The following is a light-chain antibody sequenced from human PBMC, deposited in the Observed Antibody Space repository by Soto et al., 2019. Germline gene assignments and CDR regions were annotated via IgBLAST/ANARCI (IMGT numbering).Light chain of an antibody. CDR2: DNN. CDR1: SSNIVAGYG. V-gene: IGLV1-40*01. J-gene: IGLJ3*02. Sequence: QSVLTQPPSVSGAPGQRITISCTGSSSNIVAGYGVHWYQQLPGTAPKLLIYDNNNRPSGVPDRFSGSKSGTSASLAITGRQADDEADYYCQSYDASLSAWVFGGGTQLTVL. CDR3: QSYDASLSAWV.